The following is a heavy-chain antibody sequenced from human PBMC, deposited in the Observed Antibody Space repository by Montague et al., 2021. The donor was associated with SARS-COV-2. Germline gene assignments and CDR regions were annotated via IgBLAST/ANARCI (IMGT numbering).Heavy chain of an antibody. CDR2: ISSESAYI. Sequence: SLRLSFAASGFTFSSISMNWVRQAPGKRLEWVSSISSESAYIVYAESVRGRFTISRDNAQNLLYLQMNSLRAEDTAVYYCARFETSKFYSSGMDVWGQGTTVTVPS. CDR1: GFTFSSIS. J-gene: IGHJ6*02. CDR3: ARFETSKFYSSGMDV. D-gene: IGHD2-15*01. V-gene: IGHV3-21*01.